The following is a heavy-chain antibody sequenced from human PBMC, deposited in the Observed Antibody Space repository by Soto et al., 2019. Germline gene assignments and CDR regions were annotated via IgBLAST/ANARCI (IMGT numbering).Heavy chain of an antibody. CDR1: GGSISSYY. J-gene: IGHJ5*02. CDR3: AGEAHGYCRGGTCYWFDP. D-gene: IGHD2-15*01. Sequence: SETLSHTCTVSGGSISSYYWSWIRQPPGKGLEWIGYIYYSGSTNYNPSLKSRVTISVDTSKNQFSLKLSSVTAADTAVYYCAGEAHGYCRGGTCYWFDPWGQGTLVTVSS. V-gene: IGHV4-59*01. CDR2: IYYSGST.